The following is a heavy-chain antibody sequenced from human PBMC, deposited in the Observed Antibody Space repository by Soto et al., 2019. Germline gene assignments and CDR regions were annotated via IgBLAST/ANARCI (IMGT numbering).Heavy chain of an antibody. D-gene: IGHD2-2*01. CDR2: TYYTSRWYT. Sequence: LSQTLSLTCAISGDSVSNKSAAWNWIRQSPSRGLEWLGRTYYTSRWYTDYAVSVVGRITINPDTSRNQFSLQLNSVTPDDTAVYYCARDRSTGRTSWYDCWGRGDLVTVSS. CDR1: GDSVSNKSAA. J-gene: IGHJ5*01. V-gene: IGHV6-1*01. CDR3: ARDRSTGRTSWYDC.